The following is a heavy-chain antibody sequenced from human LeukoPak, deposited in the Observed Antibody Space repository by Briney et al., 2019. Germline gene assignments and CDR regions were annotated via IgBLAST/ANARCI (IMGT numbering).Heavy chain of an antibody. J-gene: IGHJ5*02. CDR1: GYTLTELS. D-gene: IGHD3-22*01. CDR3: ARMHYYDSSGDNWFDP. V-gene: IGHV1-24*01. CDR2: FDPEDGET. Sequence: ASVKVSCKVSGYTLTELSMHWVRQAPGKGLEWMGGFDPEDGETIYAQKFQGRVTMTEDTSTDTAYMELSSLRSEDTAVYYCARMHYYDSSGDNWFDPWGQGTLVTVSS.